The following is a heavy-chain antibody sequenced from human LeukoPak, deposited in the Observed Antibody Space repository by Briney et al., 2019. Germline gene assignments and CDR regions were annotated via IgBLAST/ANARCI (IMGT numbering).Heavy chain of an antibody. V-gene: IGHV5-51*01. CDR2: IYPDNSES. D-gene: IGHD1-26*01. CDR1: GYSFSNFW. J-gene: IGHJ3*02. Sequence: GESLKISCKGSGYSFSNFWIGWVRQVPGKGLEWMGIIYPDNSESRNRPSLQGQVTIPADKSINTAYLQWSSLKASDSAMYYCGSYSGSYSGAFDIWGQGTMVTVSS. CDR3: GSYSGSYSGAFDI.